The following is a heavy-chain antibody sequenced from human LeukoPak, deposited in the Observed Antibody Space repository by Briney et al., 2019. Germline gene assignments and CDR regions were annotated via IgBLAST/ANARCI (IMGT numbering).Heavy chain of an antibody. V-gene: IGHV4-34*01. CDR3: ARRYCGSISCRIDS. J-gene: IGHJ4*02. CDR1: GGSFSDYY. D-gene: IGHD2-2*01. CDR2: INHSGDT. Sequence: SETLSLTCAVYGGSFSDYYWSWIRQPPGKGLEWNGEINHSGDTNYIPSLKSRVSISVDTSKNQFSLKVRSVTAADTAVYYCARRYCGSISCRIDSWGQGTLVTVSS.